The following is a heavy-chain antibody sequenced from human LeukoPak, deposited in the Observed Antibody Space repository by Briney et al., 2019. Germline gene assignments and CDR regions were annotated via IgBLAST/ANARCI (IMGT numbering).Heavy chain of an antibody. CDR3: ARDSLEYYYDSSGYLY. V-gene: IGHV1-69*05. D-gene: IGHD3-22*01. CDR2: IIPIFGTA. J-gene: IGHJ4*02. Sequence: SVKVSCKASGGTFSSYAISWVRQAPGQGLEWMGGIIPIFGTANYAQKFQGRVTITTDESTSTAYMELSSLRSEDTAVYYCARDSLEYYYDSSGYLYWGQGTLVTVSS. CDR1: GGTFSSYA.